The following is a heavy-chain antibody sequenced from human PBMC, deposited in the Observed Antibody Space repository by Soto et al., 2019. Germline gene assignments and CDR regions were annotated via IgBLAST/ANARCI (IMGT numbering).Heavy chain of an antibody. J-gene: IGHJ6*02. CDR2: ISPYNDDT. CDR1: GYTFTSYG. CDR3: ARGGYYDSSGSRNYHYYGMDV. V-gene: IGHV1-18*01. D-gene: IGHD3-22*01. Sequence: QAQLVQSGVEVKKPGASVKVSCKASGYTFTSYGINWVRQAPGQGLEWLGWISPYNDDTKYAQKLGGRVALTXXXSXXTAYRALRSLSSDDTAVYFCARGGYYDSSGSRNYHYYGMDVWGQGTTVTVSS.